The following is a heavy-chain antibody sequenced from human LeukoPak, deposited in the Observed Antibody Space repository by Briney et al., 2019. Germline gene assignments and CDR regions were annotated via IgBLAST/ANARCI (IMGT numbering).Heavy chain of an antibody. CDR2: IYYSGST. CDR1: GGSISSGGYY. J-gene: IGHJ4*02. D-gene: IGHD2-15*01. V-gene: IGHV4-31*03. Sequence: SQTLSLTCTVSGGSISSGGYYWSWIRQHPGKGLEWIVYIYYSGSTYYNPSPKSRVTISVDTSKNQFSLKLSSVTAADTAVYYCARVALGYCSGGSCYPGGFDYWGQGTLVTVSS. CDR3: ARVALGYCSGGSCYPGGFDY.